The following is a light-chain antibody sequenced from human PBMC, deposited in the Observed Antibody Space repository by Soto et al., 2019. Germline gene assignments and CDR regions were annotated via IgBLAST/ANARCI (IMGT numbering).Light chain of an antibody. CDR3: QQRSNWPPIT. V-gene: IGKV3-11*01. J-gene: IGKJ5*01. Sequence: EIVMTQSPCTLSLSPGERATLSCRASQSVSSRLAWYQQKPGQAPRLLIYDVSNRATGIPARFSGSGSGTDFTLTISRLEPEDIAVYYCQQRSNWPPITFGQGTRLEIK. CDR1: QSVSSR. CDR2: DVS.